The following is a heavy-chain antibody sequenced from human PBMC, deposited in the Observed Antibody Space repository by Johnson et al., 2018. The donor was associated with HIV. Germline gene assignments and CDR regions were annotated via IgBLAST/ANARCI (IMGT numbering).Heavy chain of an antibody. CDR1: GFTFDDYG. J-gene: IGHJ3*02. V-gene: IGHV3-20*04. CDR3: AMDVRGYYDSSGDCYSGYDAFDI. CDR2: INWNGGSK. Sequence: VQLVESVGGVVRPGGSLRLSCAASGFTFDDYGMSWVRQAPGKGLEWVSGINWNGGSKGYADSVKGRFTISRDNAKNSLYLQMNSLRAEEPALYYCAMDVRGYYDSSGDCYSGYDAFDIWGQGTMVTVSS. D-gene: IGHD3-22*01.